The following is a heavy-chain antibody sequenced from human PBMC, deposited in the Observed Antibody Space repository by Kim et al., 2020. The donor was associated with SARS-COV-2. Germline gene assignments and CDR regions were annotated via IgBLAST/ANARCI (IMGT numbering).Heavy chain of an antibody. V-gene: IGHV1-24*01. Sequence: ASVKVSCKVSGYTLTELSMHWVRQAPGKGLEWMGGFDPEDGETIYAQKFQGRVTMTEDTSTDTAYMELSSLRSEDTAVYYCATGPTDYYDSSGLYPKAFDIWGQGTMVTVSS. CDR3: ATGPTDYYDSSGLYPKAFDI. D-gene: IGHD3-22*01. CDR2: FDPEDGET. CDR1: GYTLTELS. J-gene: IGHJ3*02.